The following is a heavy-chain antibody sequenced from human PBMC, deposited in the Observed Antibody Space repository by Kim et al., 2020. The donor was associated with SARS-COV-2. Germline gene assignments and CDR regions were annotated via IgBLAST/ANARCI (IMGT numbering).Heavy chain of an antibody. CDR1: GGSFSGYY. V-gene: IGHV4-34*01. CDR2: INHSGST. Sequence: SETLSLTCAVYGGSFSGYYWSWIRQPPGKGLEWIGEINHSGSTNYNPSLKSRVTISVDTSKNQFSLKLSSVTAADTAVYYCARASIAAARGPTWDFDYWG. D-gene: IGHD6-13*01. J-gene: IGHJ4*01. CDR3: ARASIAAARGPTWDFDY.